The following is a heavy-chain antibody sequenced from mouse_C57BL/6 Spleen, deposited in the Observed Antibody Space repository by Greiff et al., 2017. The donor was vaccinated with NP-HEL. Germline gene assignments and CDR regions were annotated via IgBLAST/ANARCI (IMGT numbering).Heavy chain of an antibody. CDR3: ARDRYSNYGYFDV. CDR2: ISDGGSYT. Sequence: EVQLVESGGGLVKPGGSLKLSCAASGFTFSSYAMSWVRQTPEKRLEWVATISDGGSYTYYPDNVKGRFTISRDNAKNNLYLQMSHLKSEDTAIYYCARDRYSNYGYFDVWGTGTTVTVSS. J-gene: IGHJ1*03. CDR1: GFTFSSYA. V-gene: IGHV5-4*01. D-gene: IGHD2-5*01.